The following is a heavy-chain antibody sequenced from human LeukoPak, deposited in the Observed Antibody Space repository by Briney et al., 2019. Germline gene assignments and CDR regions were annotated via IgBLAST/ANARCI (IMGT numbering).Heavy chain of an antibody. CDR1: GFTFSSYD. J-gene: IGHJ4*02. D-gene: IGHD2-15*01. Sequence: GGSLRLSCAASGFTFSSYDMHWVRQAPGKGLEWVSSISSSSSYIYYADSVKGRFTISRDNAKNSLYLQMNSLRAEDTAVYYCARGVAATAGFWGQGTLVTVSS. V-gene: IGHV3-21*01. CDR2: ISSSSSYI. CDR3: ARGVAATAGF.